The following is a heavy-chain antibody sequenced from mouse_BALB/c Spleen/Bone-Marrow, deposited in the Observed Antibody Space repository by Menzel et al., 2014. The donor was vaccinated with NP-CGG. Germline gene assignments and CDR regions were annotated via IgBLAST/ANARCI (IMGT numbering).Heavy chain of an antibody. J-gene: IGHJ2*01. Sequence: QVQLQQSGPVLVRPGASGKLSCKASGYTFTSSWMHWAKQRPGQGLEWIGEIHPNSGNTNYNEKFKGKATLTVDTSSSTAYVDLSSLTSEDSAVYYCARSGFDYLGHGATLTVSS. D-gene: IGHD4-1*01. CDR3: ARSGFDY. V-gene: IGHV1S130*01. CDR2: IHPNSGNT. CDR1: GYTFTSSW.